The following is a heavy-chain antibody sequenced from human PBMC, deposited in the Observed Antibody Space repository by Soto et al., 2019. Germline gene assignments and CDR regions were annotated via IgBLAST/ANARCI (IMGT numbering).Heavy chain of an antibody. CDR1: GFTFSSFW. V-gene: IGHV3-74*01. CDR3: ARDSFYYDTRYDY. CDR2: INSDGSST. D-gene: IGHD3-22*01. Sequence: PGGSLRLSCAASGFTFSSFWMHWVRQAPGKGLVWVSRINSDGSSTDYADSVKGRFTISRDNAKNTVYLQMNSLRVEDTAVYYCARDSFYYDTRYDYWGQGTQVTVSS. J-gene: IGHJ4*02.